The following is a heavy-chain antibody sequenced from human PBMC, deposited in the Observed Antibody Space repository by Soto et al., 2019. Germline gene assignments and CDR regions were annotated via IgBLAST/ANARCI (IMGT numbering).Heavy chain of an antibody. Sequence: TSETLSLTCAVYGGSFSGYYWSWIRQPPGKGLEWIGEINHSGSTNYNPSLKSRVTISVDTSKNQLSLKLSSVTAADTAVYYCARMTTVTMGSYYYYYYGMDVWGQGTTVTVSS. V-gene: IGHV4-34*01. D-gene: IGHD4-17*01. J-gene: IGHJ6*02. CDR2: INHSGST. CDR1: GGSFSGYY. CDR3: ARMTTVTMGSYYYYYYGMDV.